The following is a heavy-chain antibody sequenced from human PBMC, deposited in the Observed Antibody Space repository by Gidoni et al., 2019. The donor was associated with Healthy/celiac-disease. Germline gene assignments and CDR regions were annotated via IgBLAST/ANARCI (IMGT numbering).Heavy chain of an antibody. CDR3: AKERPDYGSGREYYYYYMDV. Sequence: EVQLVESGGGLVQPGGSLRLSCAASGFPFSSYAMSWVRQAPGKGLEWVSAISGSGGSTYYADSVKGRFTISRDNSKNTLYLQMNSLRAEDTAVYYCAKERPDYGSGREYYYYYMDVWGKGTTVTVSS. CDR2: ISGSGGST. J-gene: IGHJ6*03. CDR1: GFPFSSYA. D-gene: IGHD3-10*01. V-gene: IGHV3-23*04.